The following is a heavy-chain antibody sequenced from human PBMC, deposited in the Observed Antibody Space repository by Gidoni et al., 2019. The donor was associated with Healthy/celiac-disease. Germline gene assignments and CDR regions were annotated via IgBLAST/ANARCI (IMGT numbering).Heavy chain of an antibody. J-gene: IGHJ3*02. CDR2: IYHSGST. V-gene: IGHV4-30-2*01. Sequence: QLQLQESGSGLVKPSQTLSLTCAVSGGSISSGGYSWSWIRQPQGKGLEWIGYIYHSGSTYYNPSLKSRVTIAVDRSKNQFSLKLSSVTAADTAVYYCARGVPSTSPPRFDIWGQGTMVTVSS. D-gene: IGHD2-2*01. CDR3: ARGVPSTSPPRFDI. CDR1: GGSISSGGYS.